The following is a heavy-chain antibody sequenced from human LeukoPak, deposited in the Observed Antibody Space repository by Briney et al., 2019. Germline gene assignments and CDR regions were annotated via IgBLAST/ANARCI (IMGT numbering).Heavy chain of an antibody. D-gene: IGHD6-13*01. CDR1: GFSFSLWY. CDR2: ISLNSGYT. V-gene: IGHV1-2*02. J-gene: IGHJ3*02. CDR3: VTSTGYASSWGAFDI. Sequence: VASVRVSFKASGFSFSLWYMHWVRQAPGQGREWMAWISLNSGYTNYAQKFQGSVTMTRDTSISTAYMDLSSLRPDDTAVYYCVTSTGYASSWGAFDIWGQGTMVTVSS.